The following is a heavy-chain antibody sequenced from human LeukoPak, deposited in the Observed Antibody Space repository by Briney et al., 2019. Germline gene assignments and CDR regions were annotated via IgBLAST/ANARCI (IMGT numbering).Heavy chain of an antibody. D-gene: IGHD2-2*01. CDR2: ISSSSSYI. Sequence: GGSLSLSCAASGFTFSSYSMKWLRHAPGKGLEWGSSISSSSSYIYYADSVKGRVTISRDNAKNSLYLQMNRLRAEDTAVYCCAPTPLGYCSSTSCTWGQRTLVTVSS. J-gene: IGHJ5*02. CDR3: APTPLGYCSSTSCT. CDR1: GFTFSSYS. V-gene: IGHV3-21*01.